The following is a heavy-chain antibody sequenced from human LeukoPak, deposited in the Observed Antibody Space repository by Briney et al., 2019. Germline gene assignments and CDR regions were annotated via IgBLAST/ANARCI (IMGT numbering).Heavy chain of an antibody. CDR2: INHSGST. Sequence: PSETLSLTCAVYGGSFSGYYWSWIRQPPGKGLEWIGEINHSGSTNYNPSLKSRVTISVDTSKNQFSLKLSSVTAADTAVYYCARIAVAGTRDYWGQGTLVTVSS. CDR1: GGSFSGYY. V-gene: IGHV4-34*01. CDR3: ARIAVAGTRDY. J-gene: IGHJ4*02. D-gene: IGHD6-19*01.